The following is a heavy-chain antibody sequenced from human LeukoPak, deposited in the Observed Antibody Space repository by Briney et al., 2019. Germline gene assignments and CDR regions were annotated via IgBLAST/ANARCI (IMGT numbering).Heavy chain of an antibody. D-gene: IGHD4-17*01. CDR1: GFTFSSYA. V-gene: IGHV3-23*01. CDR3: AKVPNYGDYVWYFDL. CDR2: ISGSGGST. Sequence: PGGSLRLSCAASGFTFSSYAMSWVRQAQGKGLEWVSAISGSGGSTYYADSVKGRFTISRDNSKYTLYLQMNSLRAEDTAVYYCAKVPNYGDYVWYFDLWGRGTLVTVSS. J-gene: IGHJ2*01.